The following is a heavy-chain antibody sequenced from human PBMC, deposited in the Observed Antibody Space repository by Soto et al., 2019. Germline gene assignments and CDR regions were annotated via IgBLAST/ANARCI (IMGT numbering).Heavy chain of an antibody. CDR2: INHSGST. CDR1: GGSFSGYY. V-gene: IGHV4-34*01. CDR3: AREVSYYDSSAPAFDI. D-gene: IGHD3-22*01. Sequence: QVQLQQWGAGLLKPSATLSLTCAVYGGSFSGYYWSWIRQPPGKGLEWIGEINHSGSTNYNPSLKSRVTISVDTSKNQFSLKLSSVTAADTAVYYCAREVSYYDSSAPAFDIWGQGTMVTVSS. J-gene: IGHJ3*02.